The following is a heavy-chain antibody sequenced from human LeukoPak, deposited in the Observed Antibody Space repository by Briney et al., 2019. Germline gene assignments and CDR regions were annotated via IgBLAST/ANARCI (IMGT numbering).Heavy chain of an antibody. J-gene: IGHJ4*02. Sequence: GGSLRLSCAASGFIFDDYAMHWIRQAPGKGLEWVSLISWDGGSTYYADSVKGRFTISRDNSKNTLYLQMNSLRAEDTAVYYCARAFRRDYFDYWGQGTLVTVSS. V-gene: IGHV3-43D*04. CDR2: ISWDGGST. CDR3: ARAFRRDYFDY. CDR1: GFIFDDYA.